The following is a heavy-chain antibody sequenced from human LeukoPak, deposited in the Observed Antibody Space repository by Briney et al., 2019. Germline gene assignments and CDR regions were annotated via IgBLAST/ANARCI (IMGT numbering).Heavy chain of an antibody. J-gene: IGHJ5*02. CDR3: ARGRERGTRADNWFDP. Sequence: AASVKVSCKASGYTFTSYDINWVRQATGQGLEWMGWMNPNSGNTGYAQKFQGRVTMTRNTSISTAYMELSSLRSEDTAVYYCARGRERGTRADNWFDPWGQGTLVTVSS. D-gene: IGHD1-1*01. CDR2: MNPNSGNT. V-gene: IGHV1-8*01. CDR1: GYTFTSYD.